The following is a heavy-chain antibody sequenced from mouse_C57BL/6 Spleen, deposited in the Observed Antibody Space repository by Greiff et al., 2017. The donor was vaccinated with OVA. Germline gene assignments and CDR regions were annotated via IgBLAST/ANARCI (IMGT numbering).Heavy chain of an antibody. CDR3: ARRGEYYGSSVWYFDV. Sequence: QVTLKESGPGILQSSQTLSLTCSFPGFSLSTSGMGVSWIRQPSGKGLEWLAHIYWDDDKRYNPSLKCRLTISKDTPRNQVFLKITSVDTAATATYYCARRGEYYGSSVWYFDVWGTGTTVTVSS. CDR2: IYWDDDK. CDR1: GFSLSTSGMG. D-gene: IGHD1-1*01. V-gene: IGHV8-12*01. J-gene: IGHJ1*03.